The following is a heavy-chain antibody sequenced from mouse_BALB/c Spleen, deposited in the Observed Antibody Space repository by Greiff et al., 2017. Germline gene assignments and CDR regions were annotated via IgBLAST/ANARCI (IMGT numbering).Heavy chain of an antibody. CDR2: INPDNGAT. CDR1: GYSFTGYY. CDR3: AREAMDY. Sequence: VQLQQSGPELVKPGASVKISCKASGYSFTGYYMHWVKQSHVKSLEWIGRINPDNGATSYNQNFKDKASLTVDKSSSTAYMELHSLTSEDSAVYYCAREAMDYWGQGTSVTVSS. J-gene: IGHJ4*01. V-gene: IGHV1-26*01.